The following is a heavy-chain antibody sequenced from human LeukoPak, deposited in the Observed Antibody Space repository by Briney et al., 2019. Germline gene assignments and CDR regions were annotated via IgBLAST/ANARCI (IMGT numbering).Heavy chain of an antibody. CDR2: IYYTGTT. J-gene: IGHJ4*02. CDR3: ARVLADSSGWYHFDY. D-gene: IGHD6-19*01. Sequence: SETLSLTCSVSGGSISSYYWSWIRQPPGKGLEWIGSIYYTGTTHYNPSLKSRVTISVDTSKNQFSLKLNSVTAADAAVYYCARVLADSSGWYHFDYWGQGTLVTVSS. CDR1: GGSISSYY. V-gene: IGHV4-59*01.